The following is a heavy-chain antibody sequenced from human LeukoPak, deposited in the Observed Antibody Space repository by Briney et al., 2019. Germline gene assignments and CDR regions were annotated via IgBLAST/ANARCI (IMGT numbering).Heavy chain of an antibody. D-gene: IGHD3-22*01. CDR2: VNPSGGST. J-gene: IGHJ5*02. Sequence: ASVKVSCKASGYTFTSYYMHWVRQAPGQGLEWMGIVNPSGGSTSYAQKFQGRVTMTRDTSTSTVYMELSSLRSEDTAVYYCARDDSSGYYVAWGQGTLVTVSS. V-gene: IGHV1-46*01. CDR1: GYTFTSYY. CDR3: ARDDSSGYYVA.